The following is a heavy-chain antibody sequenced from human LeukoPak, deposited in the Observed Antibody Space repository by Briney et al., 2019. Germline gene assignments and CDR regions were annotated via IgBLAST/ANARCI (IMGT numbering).Heavy chain of an antibody. CDR3: ARDPDGYATFDY. V-gene: IGHV1-46*01. CDR2: INPSGGST. Sequence: VASVNVSCKASGYTFTSYYMHWVRQAPGQGLEWMGIINPSGGSTSYAQKFQGRVTMTRDTSTGTVYMELSSLRSEDTAVYYCARDPDGYATFDYWGQGTMVTVSS. J-gene: IGHJ4*02. D-gene: IGHD5-24*01. CDR1: GYTFTSYY.